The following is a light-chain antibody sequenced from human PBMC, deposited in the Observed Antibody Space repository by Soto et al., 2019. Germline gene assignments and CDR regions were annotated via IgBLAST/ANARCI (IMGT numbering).Light chain of an antibody. CDR1: QSVSSN. J-gene: IGKJ1*01. V-gene: IGKV3-15*01. Sequence: EIVLTQSPATLSLSPGERATLSCRANQSVSSNLAWYQQKPGQVPRLLIYGASNRATGVSARFSGSGSGTEFTLTISRLQSEDFAVYYCQQYHYWWTFGQGTKVDI. CDR3: QQYHYWWT. CDR2: GAS.